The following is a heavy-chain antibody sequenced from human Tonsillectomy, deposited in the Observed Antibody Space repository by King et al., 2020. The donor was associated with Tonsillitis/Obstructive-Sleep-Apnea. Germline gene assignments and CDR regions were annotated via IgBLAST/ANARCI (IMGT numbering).Heavy chain of an antibody. D-gene: IGHD6-13*01. V-gene: IGHV3-11*06. CDR2: ISSSSSYT. Sequence: QVQLVESGGGLVKPGGSLRLSCAASGFTFSDYYMSWIRQAPGKGLEWGSYISSSSSYTNYADSVKGRFTISRDNAKNSLYLQMNSLRAEDTAVYYCARGSIAAAGTGYYFDYWGQGTLVTVSS. CDR1: GFTFSDYY. J-gene: IGHJ4*02. CDR3: ARGSIAAAGTGYYFDY.